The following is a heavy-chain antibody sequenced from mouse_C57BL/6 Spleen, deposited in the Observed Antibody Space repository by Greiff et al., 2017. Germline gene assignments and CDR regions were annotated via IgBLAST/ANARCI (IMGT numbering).Heavy chain of an antibody. Sequence: QVQLQQPGTELVKPGASVKLSCKASGYTFTSYWMPWVKQRPGQGLEWIGNINPGNGGTNYNEKFKSKATLTVDTSSSTAYMQLSSLTSEDSAVYYCARHPYYYGSSYMYYFDYGGKGTTLTVAS. J-gene: IGHJ2*01. CDR3: ARHPYYYGSSYMYYFDY. V-gene: IGHV1-53*01. CDR2: INPGNGGT. D-gene: IGHD1-1*01. CDR1: GYTFTSYW.